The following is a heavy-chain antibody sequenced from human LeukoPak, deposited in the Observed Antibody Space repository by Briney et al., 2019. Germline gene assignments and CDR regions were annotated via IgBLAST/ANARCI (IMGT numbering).Heavy chain of an antibody. J-gene: IGHJ4*02. CDR2: IYYSGST. CDR3: ARTGYCSGGSCYPPTG. D-gene: IGHD2-15*01. CDR1: GGSISSYY. V-gene: IGHV4-59*01. Sequence: SETLSLTCTVSGGSISSYYWSWIRQPPGKGLEWIGYIYYSGSTNYNPSLKSRVTISVDTSKNQFSLKLSSVTAADKAVYYCARTGYCSGGSCYPPTGWGQGTLVTVSS.